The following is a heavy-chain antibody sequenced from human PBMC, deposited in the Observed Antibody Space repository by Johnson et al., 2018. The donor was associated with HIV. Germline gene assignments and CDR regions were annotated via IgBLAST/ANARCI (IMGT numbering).Heavy chain of an antibody. J-gene: IGHJ3*02. Sequence: QVQLVESGGGLVKPGGSLRLSCAASGFTFSDYYMSWIRQTPGKGLEWVSYISSWGGSVHYADPVKGRFTISRDNSKNTLYLQMNSLRAEDTAVYYCARSSIYSSSWLADAFDIWGQGTMVTVSS. V-gene: IGHV3-11*04. CDR1: GFTFSDYY. CDR2: ISSWGGSV. CDR3: ARSSIYSSSWLADAFDI. D-gene: IGHD6-13*01.